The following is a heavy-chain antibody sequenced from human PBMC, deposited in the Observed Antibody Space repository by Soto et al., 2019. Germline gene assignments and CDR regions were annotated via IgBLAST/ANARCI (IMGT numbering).Heavy chain of an antibody. CDR2: ISWNGGNI. CDR3: AKVGTHIED. V-gene: IGHV3-9*01. J-gene: IGHJ4*02. CDR1: GFTFDDCA. D-gene: IGHD7-27*01. Sequence: VQLVESGGGLVQPGRSLRLSCAASGFTFDDCAMHWVRQAPGKGLEWVSGISWNGGNIGYADSVKGRFTISRDNAKKSLYLQMNSLRPEDTALYYCAKVGTHIEDWGQGTLVTVSS.